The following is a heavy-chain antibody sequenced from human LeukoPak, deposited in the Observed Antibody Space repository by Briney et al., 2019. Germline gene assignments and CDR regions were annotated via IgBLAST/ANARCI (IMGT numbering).Heavy chain of an antibody. CDR3: ARLVAVTGTVDYFDP. J-gene: IGHJ5*02. CDR1: GGSISGYH. Sequence: SETLSLTCVVSGGSISGYHWSWIRQPPGKGLEWIGYIYYKGITNYNPSLKSRVTISLDTSKSQFFLNLSSVTAADTPVYYCARLVAVTGTVDYFDPWGQGAVVTVSS. V-gene: IGHV4-59*08. D-gene: IGHD2-21*02. CDR2: IYYKGIT.